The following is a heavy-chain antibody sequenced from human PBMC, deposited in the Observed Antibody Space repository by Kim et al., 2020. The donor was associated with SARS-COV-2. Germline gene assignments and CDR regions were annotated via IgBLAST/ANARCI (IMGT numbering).Heavy chain of an antibody. J-gene: IGHJ4*02. CDR2: ISGSGGST. V-gene: IGHV3-23*01. CDR1: GFTFSSYA. D-gene: IGHD3-22*01. Sequence: GGSLRLSCAASGFTFSSYAMSWVRQAPGKGLEWVSAISGSGGSTYYADSVKGRFTISRDNSKNTLYLQMNSLRAEDTAVYYCAKNYYYDSSGYYSGQGGFDYWGQGTLVTVSS. CDR3: AKNYYYDSSGYYSGQGGFDY.